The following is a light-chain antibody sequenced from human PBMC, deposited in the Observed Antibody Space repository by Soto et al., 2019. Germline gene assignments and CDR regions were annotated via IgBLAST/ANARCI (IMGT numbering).Light chain of an antibody. CDR1: SSNIGSNV. V-gene: IGLV1-36*01. CDR2: YDD. CDR3: SSCDGSINGQV. J-gene: IGLJ2*01. Sequence: QSVLTQPPSVSEAPRQRVTISCSGSSSNIGSNVVNWYQQLPGKAPKLLIYYDDLVPSGVSDRFSGSKSGTSASLAISGLQTEDEADYYCSSCDGSINGQVFGSGTKLTVL.